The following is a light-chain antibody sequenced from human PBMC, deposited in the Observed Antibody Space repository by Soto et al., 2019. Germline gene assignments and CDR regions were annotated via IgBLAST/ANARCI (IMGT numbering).Light chain of an antibody. CDR2: GTS. CDR1: ERIYSAY. V-gene: IGKV3-20*01. Sequence: VLTLSPGTLSLYRGERATLSCRASERIYSAYLGWYQQKPGQAPRLLIYGTSSRATGIPDRFSGSGSGTDFTLTISRLEPEDFAVYYCQQDGNSPITFGQGTRLE. CDR3: QQDGNSPIT. J-gene: IGKJ5*01.